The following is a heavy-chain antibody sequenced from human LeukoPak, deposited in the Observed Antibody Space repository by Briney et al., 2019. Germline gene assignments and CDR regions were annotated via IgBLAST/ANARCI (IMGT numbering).Heavy chain of an antibody. V-gene: IGHV3-21*01. D-gene: IGHD3-22*01. CDR2: ISSSSTYI. CDR1: GFTFSSYS. CDR3: ATLPPNYDSSGYSSLQDY. J-gene: IGHJ4*02. Sequence: GGSLRLSCAASGFTFSSYSMNWVRQAPGKGLEWVSSISSSSTYIYYADSVKGRFTISRDNAKSSLYMPMNSLRAKDTAVYYCATLPPNYDSSGYSSLQDYWGQGTLVTVSS.